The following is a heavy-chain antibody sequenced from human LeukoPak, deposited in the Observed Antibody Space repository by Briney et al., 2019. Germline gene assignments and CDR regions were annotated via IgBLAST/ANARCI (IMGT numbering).Heavy chain of an antibody. CDR3: ARHSPGYCSGGSCYAVRGWFDP. D-gene: IGHD2-15*01. J-gene: IGHJ5*02. CDR2: INHGGST. Sequence: PSETLSLTCAVYGGSFSGYYWSWIRQPPGKGLEWIGEINHGGSTNYNPSLKSRVTISVDTSKNQFSLKLSSVTAADTAVYYCARHSPGYCSGGSCYAVRGWFDPWGQGTLVTVSS. V-gene: IGHV4-34*01. CDR1: GGSFSGYY.